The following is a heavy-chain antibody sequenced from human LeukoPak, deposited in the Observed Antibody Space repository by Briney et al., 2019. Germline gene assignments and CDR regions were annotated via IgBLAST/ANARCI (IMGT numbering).Heavy chain of an antibody. J-gene: IGHJ4*02. V-gene: IGHV1-18*01. CDR1: GYTFTSYG. Sequence: ASVKVSCKASGYTFTSYGISWVRQAPGQGLEWMGWIGAYNGNTNYTQKLQGRVTMTTDTSTSTAYMELRSLRSDDTAVYYCARDLARVIPAATTFDYWGQGTLVTVSS. CDR3: ARDLARVIPAATTFDY. CDR2: IGAYNGNT. D-gene: IGHD2-2*01.